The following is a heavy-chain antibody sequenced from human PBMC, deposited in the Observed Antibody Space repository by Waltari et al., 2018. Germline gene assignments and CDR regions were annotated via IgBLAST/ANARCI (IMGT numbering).Heavy chain of an antibody. CDR1: GFNVRSNY. Sequence: EVQLVESGGGLIQPGGSLRLSCAASGFNVRSNYMSWVRQAPGKGLDGGSVIYSEGTTFYADSGKGRFTISRDKTKNTLYFQLNTLRVEDTAVYYCSKIKVTGGRDYYGMDVWGQGTTVTVSS. CDR2: IYSEGTT. D-gene: IGHD2-21*02. CDR3: SKIKVTGGRDYYGMDV. J-gene: IGHJ6*02. V-gene: IGHV3-53*01.